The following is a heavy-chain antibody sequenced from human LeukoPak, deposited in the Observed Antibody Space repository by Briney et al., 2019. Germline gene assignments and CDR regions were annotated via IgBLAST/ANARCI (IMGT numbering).Heavy chain of an antibody. CDR1: GFTFSSSW. V-gene: IGHV3-74*01. CDR3: ARAGNYYFDL. CDR2: MNADGRTI. D-gene: IGHD1-7*01. J-gene: IGHJ2*01. Sequence: PGGSLRLSCAASGFTFSSSWMHWVRQGPGKGLVWVARMNADGRTINYADSVKGRFTISRDNAKNTLYLQMNSQRTEDAAVYYCARAGNYYFDLWGRGTQVTVSS.